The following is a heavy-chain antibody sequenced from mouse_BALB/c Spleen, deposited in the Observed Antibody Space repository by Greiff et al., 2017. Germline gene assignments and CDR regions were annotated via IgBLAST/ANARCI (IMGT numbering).Heavy chain of an antibody. CDR2: INPSNGRT. V-gene: IGHV1S81*02. CDR3: ARRSMIDGYYSYFDY. D-gene: IGHD2-3*01. Sequence: VKLQQSGTVLARPGASVKLSCKASGYTFTSYWMHWVKQRPGQGLEWIGEINPSNGRTNYNEKFKSKATLTVDKSSSTAYMQLSSLTSEDSAVYYCARRSMIDGYYSYFDYWGQGTTLTVSS. CDR1: GYTFTSYW. J-gene: IGHJ2*01.